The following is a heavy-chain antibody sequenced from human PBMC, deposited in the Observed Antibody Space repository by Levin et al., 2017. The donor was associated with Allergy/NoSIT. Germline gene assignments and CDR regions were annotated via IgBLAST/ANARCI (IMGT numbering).Heavy chain of an antibody. D-gene: IGHD2-2*01. CDR1: GYTFTNYY. V-gene: IGHV5-51*01. J-gene: IGHJ6*02. CDR2: IYPGDSNT. Sequence: PGGSLRLSCKGSGYTFTNYYIAWVRQMPGKGLEWMGIIYPGDSNTRYSPSFQGQVTISADKSISTAYLQWSSLKASDTAMYYCARTLGFCASTSCKYYYYGMDVWGQGTTVTVSS. CDR3: ARTLGFCASTSCKYYYYGMDV.